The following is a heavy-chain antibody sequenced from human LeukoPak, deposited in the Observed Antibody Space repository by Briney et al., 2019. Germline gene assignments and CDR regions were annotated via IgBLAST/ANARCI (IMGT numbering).Heavy chain of an antibody. Sequence: SETLSLTCTVSGGSISSNTYYWGWIRQPPGKGLEWIGSIYYSGSTNYNPSLKSRVTISVDTSKNQFSLKLSSVTAADTAVYYCARSPSLYCSGGSCYPFDYWGQGTLVTVSS. D-gene: IGHD2-15*01. CDR1: GGSISSNTYY. CDR3: ARSPSLYCSGGSCYPFDY. V-gene: IGHV4-39*07. CDR2: IYYSGST. J-gene: IGHJ4*02.